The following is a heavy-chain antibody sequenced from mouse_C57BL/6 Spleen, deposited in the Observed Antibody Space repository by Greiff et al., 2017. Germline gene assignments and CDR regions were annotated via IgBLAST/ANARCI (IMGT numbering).Heavy chain of an antibody. CDR3: ARWDGYYFYYAMDY. D-gene: IGHD2-3*01. CDR2: INPNNGGT. V-gene: IGHV1-26*01. J-gene: IGHJ4*01. Sequence: EVQLQQSGPELVKPGASVKISCKASGYTFTDYYMNWVKQSHGKSLEWIGDINPNNGGTSYNQKFKGKATLTVDKSSSTAYMELRSLTSEDSAVYYCARWDGYYFYYAMDYWGQGTSVTVSS. CDR1: GYTFTDYY.